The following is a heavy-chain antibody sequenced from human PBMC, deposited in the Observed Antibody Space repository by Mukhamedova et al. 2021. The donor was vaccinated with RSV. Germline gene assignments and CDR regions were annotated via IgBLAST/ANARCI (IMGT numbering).Heavy chain of an antibody. CDR3: ARIADAWDY. Sequence: VRQAPGKGLEWVSYISSSGSTIYYADSVKGRFTISRDNAKNSLYLQMNSLRAEDTAVYYCARIADAWDYLGQGTLVTVSS. V-gene: IGHV3-48*03. CDR2: ISSSGSTI. J-gene: IGHJ4*02.